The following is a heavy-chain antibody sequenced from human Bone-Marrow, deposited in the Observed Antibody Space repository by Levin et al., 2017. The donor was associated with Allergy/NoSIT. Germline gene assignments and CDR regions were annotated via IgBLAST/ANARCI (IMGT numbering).Heavy chain of an antibody. CDR2: IYPGDSDT. CDR3: TRQFGEFSHFDY. CDR1: GFTFTSYW. Sequence: GGSLRLSCKGSGFTFTSYWIGWVRQRPGKGLEWMGMIYPGDSDTRYSPSFQGHVTISADKSITTVYLQWTSLKASDTAMYYCTRQFGEFSHFDYWGRETLVTVSS. J-gene: IGHJ4*02. D-gene: IGHD3-10*01. V-gene: IGHV5-51*01.